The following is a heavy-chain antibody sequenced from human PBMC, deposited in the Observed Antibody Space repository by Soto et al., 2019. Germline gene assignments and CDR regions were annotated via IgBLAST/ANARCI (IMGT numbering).Heavy chain of an antibody. D-gene: IGHD6-19*01. Sequence: GGSLRLSCAASGFTFSSYAMSWVRQAPGKGLEWVSAISGSGGSTYYADSVKGRFTISRDNSKNTLYLQMNSLRAEDTAVYYCARATIAVAAPVDKDAFDIWGQGTMVTVSS. J-gene: IGHJ3*02. CDR3: ARATIAVAAPVDKDAFDI. V-gene: IGHV3-23*01. CDR2: ISGSGGST. CDR1: GFTFSSYA.